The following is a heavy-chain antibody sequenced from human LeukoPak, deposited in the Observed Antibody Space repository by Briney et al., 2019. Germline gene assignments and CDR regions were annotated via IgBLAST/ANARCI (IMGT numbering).Heavy chain of an antibody. D-gene: IGHD1-26*01. CDR2: ISAYNGNT. CDR3: AKDSELTITLEY. Sequence: ASVKVSCKASGYTFTSYGISWVRQAPGQGLEWMGWISAYNGNTNYSQELQGRVTMTTDTSTSKAYVELRSLRADDTAVYWCAKDSELTITLEYWGQGTLVTVSS. J-gene: IGHJ4*02. V-gene: IGHV1-18*01. CDR1: GYTFTSYG.